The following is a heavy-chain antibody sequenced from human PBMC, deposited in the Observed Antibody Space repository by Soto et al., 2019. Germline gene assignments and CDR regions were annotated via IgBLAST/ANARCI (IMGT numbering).Heavy chain of an antibody. D-gene: IGHD3-10*01. V-gene: IGHV4-34*01. CDR1: GGSFSGYY. J-gene: IGHJ4*02. CDR3: AGGLPHGEARDY. Sequence: QVQLQQWGAGLLKPSETLSLTCAVYGGSFSGYYWSWIRQPPGKGLEWIGEINHSGSTNYNPSLKSRVTISVDTSKNQFSLKLNSVTAADTAVYYCAGGLPHGEARDYWGQRTQVTVSS. CDR2: INHSGST.